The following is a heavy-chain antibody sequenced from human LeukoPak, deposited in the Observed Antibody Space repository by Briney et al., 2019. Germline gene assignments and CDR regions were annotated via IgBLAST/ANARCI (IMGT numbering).Heavy chain of an antibody. J-gene: IGHJ4*02. CDR2: MYSNGST. CDR3: ARSATVTTGYFDY. V-gene: IGHV4-39*07. D-gene: IGHD4-17*01. CDR1: GGSISSSGHY. Sequence: PSETLSLTCCVSGGSISSSGHYWGWIRQAPEKGLEGIGSMYSNGSTYDNPSVKRRVTISVDTSKHPFSLKLTSVTAAETAVYYCARSATVTTGYFDYWGQGALVTVSS.